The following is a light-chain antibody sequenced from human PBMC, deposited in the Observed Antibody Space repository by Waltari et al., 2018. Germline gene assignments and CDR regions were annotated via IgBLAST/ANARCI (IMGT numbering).Light chain of an antibody. CDR2: DFS. CDR3: NSYSSSSSLVL. CDR1: SSDVGTYNY. V-gene: IGLV2-14*03. J-gene: IGLJ2*01. Sequence: QSALTQPASVSGSPGQSITISCTGTSSDVGTYNYVSWYQQHPGKAPKLMIYDFSNPPSGVSDRFSCSNSGNTASLTISGLQADDEADYYCNSYSSSSSLVLFGGGTKLTVV.